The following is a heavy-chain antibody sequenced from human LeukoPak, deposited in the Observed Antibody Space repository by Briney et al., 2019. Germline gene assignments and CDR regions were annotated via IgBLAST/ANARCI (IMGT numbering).Heavy chain of an antibody. CDR2: VNFDGTTT. J-gene: IGHJ6*03. CDR3: VRGAARVYYMDV. Sequence: GGSLRLSCAASGFTFSNYWLHWVRQAPGKGLVWVSRVNFDGTTTNYADSVKGRLTISRDNTKTTLYLQMNSLRAEDTAVYYCVRGAARVYYMDVWGKGTTVTVSS. V-gene: IGHV3-74*01. D-gene: IGHD6-6*01. CDR1: GFTFSNYW.